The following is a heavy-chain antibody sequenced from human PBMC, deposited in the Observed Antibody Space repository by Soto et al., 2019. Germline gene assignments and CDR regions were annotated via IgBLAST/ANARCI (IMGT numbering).Heavy chain of an antibody. D-gene: IGHD3-3*01. V-gene: IGHV4-34*01. J-gene: IGHJ5*02. CDR1: GGSFSGYY. CDR2: INHSGST. Sequence: PSETLSLTCAVYGGSFSGYYWSWIRQPPGKGLEWIGEINHSGSTNYNPSLKSRVTISVDTSKNQLSLKLSSVTAADTAVYYCARGPRTIFGVVIHWFDPWGQGTLVTVSS. CDR3: ARGPRTIFGVVIHWFDP.